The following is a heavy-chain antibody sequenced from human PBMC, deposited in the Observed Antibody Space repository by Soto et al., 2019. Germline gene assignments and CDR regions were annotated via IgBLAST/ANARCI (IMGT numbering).Heavy chain of an antibody. CDR2: ISSNGGST. Sequence: PGGSLRLSCSASGFTFSSYAMHWVRQAPGKGLEYVPAISSNGGSTYYADSVKGRFTISRDNSKNTLYLQMSSLRAEDTAVYYCTSSIAARPDYWGQGTLVTVSS. D-gene: IGHD6-6*01. V-gene: IGHV3-64D*08. CDR3: TSSIAARPDY. CDR1: GFTFSSYA. J-gene: IGHJ4*02.